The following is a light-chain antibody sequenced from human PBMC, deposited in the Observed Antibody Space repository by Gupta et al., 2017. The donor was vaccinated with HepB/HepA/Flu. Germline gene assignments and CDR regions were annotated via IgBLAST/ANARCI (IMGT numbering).Light chain of an antibody. V-gene: IGLV2-23*02. J-gene: IGLJ2*01. CDR3: CSYASTTVV. CDR2: EVN. CDR1: RSDVGSYNL. Sequence: QSALTQPASASGSPRPSITISCTGTRSDVGSYNLVSWYQQQQGKAPKLMIYEVNKWTSGVPNRFSGSKSGNTASLTISGLQAEDEADYYCCSYASTTVVFGGGTKLTVL.